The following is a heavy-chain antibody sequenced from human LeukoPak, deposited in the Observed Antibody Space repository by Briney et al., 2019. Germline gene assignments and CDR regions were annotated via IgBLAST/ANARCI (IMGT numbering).Heavy chain of an antibody. V-gene: IGHV3-21*01. J-gene: IGHJ4*02. CDR3: ARDVTRRYFDY. CDR1: GFTFSSYS. CDR2: ISSSSSYI. Sequence: GGSLRLSCAASGFTFSSYSMNWVRQAPGKGLEWVSSISSSSSYIYYADSVKGRFTISRDNAKNSLYLQMNSLRAEDTAVYYCARDVTRRYFDYWGQGTLVTVSS. D-gene: IGHD2-15*01.